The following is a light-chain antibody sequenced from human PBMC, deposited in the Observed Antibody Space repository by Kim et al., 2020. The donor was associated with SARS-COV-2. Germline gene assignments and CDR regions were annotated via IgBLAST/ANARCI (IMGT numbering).Light chain of an antibody. Sequence: DIQMTQSPSTLSASIGDRVTITCRASQSIKNWLGWYQQKPGKAPKVLIYDASNLESGVPSRFSGSGSGTDFTLTISSLQPEDFATYYCQQYNSYWTFGQGTKVDIK. CDR2: DAS. V-gene: IGKV1-5*01. CDR3: QQYNSYWT. CDR1: QSIKNW. J-gene: IGKJ1*01.